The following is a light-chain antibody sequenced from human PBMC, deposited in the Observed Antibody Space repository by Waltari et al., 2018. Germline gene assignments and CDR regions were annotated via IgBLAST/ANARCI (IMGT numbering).Light chain of an antibody. CDR2: GAS. J-gene: IGKJ1*01. V-gene: IGKV3-20*01. Sequence: SCRASQSVSRSLAWYQQSPGQAPRLLIYGASSRATGVPDRFSGSGSGTDFSLTISRLEPEECAVYYCQHYVRLPVSFGQGTKVEIK. CDR1: QSVSRS. CDR3: QHYVRLPVS.